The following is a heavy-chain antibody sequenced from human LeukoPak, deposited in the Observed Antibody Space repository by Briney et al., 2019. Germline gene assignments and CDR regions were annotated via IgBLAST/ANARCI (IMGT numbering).Heavy chain of an antibody. D-gene: IGHD6-13*01. CDR3: ARDRGGGVHSSSFRWNWFDP. V-gene: IGHV4-38-2*02. Sequence: PSETLSLTCTVSGYSISSGYYWGWIRQPPGKGLEWIGSIYHSGSTYYNPSLKSRVTISVDTSKNQFSLQLNSVTPEDTAVYYCARDRGGGVHSSSFRWNWFDPWGQGTLVTVPS. CDR2: IYHSGST. J-gene: IGHJ5*02. CDR1: GYSISSGYY.